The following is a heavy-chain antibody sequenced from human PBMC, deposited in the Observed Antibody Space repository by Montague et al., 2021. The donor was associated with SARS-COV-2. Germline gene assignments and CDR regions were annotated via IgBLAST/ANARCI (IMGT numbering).Heavy chain of an antibody. CDR2: TYYRSQWYE. Sequence: CAISGDSVSSKSAAWNWIRQSPSRGLEWLGRTYYRSQWYEDYAVSVKGRITIKPDTSKNQFSLHLESVPPDDTALYYCARGAYHDPYYYYHGMDVRGRGTPVNVS. J-gene: IGHJ6*02. CDR3: ARGAYHDPYYYYHGMDV. V-gene: IGHV6-1*01. CDR1: GDSVSSKSAA. D-gene: IGHD2-2*01.